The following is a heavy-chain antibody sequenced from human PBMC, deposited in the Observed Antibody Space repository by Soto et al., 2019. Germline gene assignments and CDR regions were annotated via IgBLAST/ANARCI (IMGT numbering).Heavy chain of an antibody. V-gene: IGHV3-7*01. CDR3: ASALLWFGEFIDPGYSIDY. Sequence: PGGSLRLSCAASGFTFSSYWMLWVRQAPGKGLEWVANINQDGSEEYYVDSVKGRFTISRDNAKNSLYLQMNSLRDEDTAVYYCASALLWFGEFIDPGYSIDYRGLGTLGTASS. J-gene: IGHJ4*02. CDR1: GFTFSSYW. CDR2: INQDGSEE. D-gene: IGHD3-10*01.